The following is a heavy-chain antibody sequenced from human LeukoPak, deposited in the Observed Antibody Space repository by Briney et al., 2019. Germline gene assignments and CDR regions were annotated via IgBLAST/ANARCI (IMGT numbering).Heavy chain of an antibody. CDR3: ARREDVGIAAPFGY. Sequence: PSETLSLTCTVSGGSISSSSYYWGWIRQPPGQGLEWIGSIYYSGSTYYNPSLKSRVTISVDTSKNQFSLKLSSVTAADTAVYYCARREDVGIAAPFGYWGQGTLVTVSS. V-gene: IGHV4-39*01. J-gene: IGHJ4*02. CDR1: GGSISSSSYY. CDR2: IYYSGST. D-gene: IGHD6-13*01.